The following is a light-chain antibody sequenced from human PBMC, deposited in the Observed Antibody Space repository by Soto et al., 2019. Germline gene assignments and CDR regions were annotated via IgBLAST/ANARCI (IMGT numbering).Light chain of an antibody. Sequence: EIVLTQSPGTLSLSPGERATLSCRASQSVSSSFLAWYQQKPGQAPRLLIYGASSRATGIPDRFSGRGSGTDFTLTISSLEPEDVAVYYCQQYGSSPLTFGGGTKVEIK. CDR1: QSVSSSF. CDR2: GAS. V-gene: IGKV3-20*01. CDR3: QQYGSSPLT. J-gene: IGKJ4*01.